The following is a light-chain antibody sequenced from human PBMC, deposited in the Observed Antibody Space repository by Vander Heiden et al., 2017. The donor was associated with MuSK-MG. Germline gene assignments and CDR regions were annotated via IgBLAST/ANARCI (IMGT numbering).Light chain of an antibody. V-gene: IGLV1-47*02. J-gene: IGLJ2*01. CDR2: SND. Sequence: QSVLTQPPSASGTPGQRVTISCSGSSSNIGSNYVYWYQELPGTAPKLLIYSNDKRPSGVPERFSGSKSGTSASLAISGLRSEDEADYYCATWDDSLNGAVIFGGGTKLTVL. CDR1: SSNIGSNY. CDR3: ATWDDSLNGAVI.